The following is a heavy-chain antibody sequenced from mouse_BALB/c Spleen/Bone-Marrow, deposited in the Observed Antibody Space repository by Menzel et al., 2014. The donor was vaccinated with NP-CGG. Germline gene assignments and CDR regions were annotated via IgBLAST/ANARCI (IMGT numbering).Heavy chain of an antibody. CDR1: GSNIKDTY. J-gene: IGHJ3*01. Sequence: DVKLQESGAELVKPGASVKLSCTASGSNIKDTYMHWVKQRPEQGLEWIGRIDPANGNTKYDPKFQGKATITADTSSNTAYLQLSILTSEDTAVYYCSSYCYGSSLFAYWGQGTLVTVSA. V-gene: IGHV14-3*02. CDR3: SSYCYGSSLFAY. D-gene: IGHD1-1*01. CDR2: IDPANGNT.